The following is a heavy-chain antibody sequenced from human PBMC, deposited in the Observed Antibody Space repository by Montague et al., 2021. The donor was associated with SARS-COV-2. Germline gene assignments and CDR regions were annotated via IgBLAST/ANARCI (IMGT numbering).Heavy chain of an antibody. Sequence: TLSLTCTVSAGSTISGSYYGSWIRQPAGKGLEWIGRIYTSWSTNYNPSLKSRVTISVDTSKNQFSLKLSSVTAADAAVYYCARADFWSGYLYFDYWGQGTLVNVSS. CDR2: IYTSWST. CDR1: AGSTISGSYY. D-gene: IGHD3-3*01. V-gene: IGHV4-61*02. J-gene: IGHJ4*02. CDR3: ARADFWSGYLYFDY.